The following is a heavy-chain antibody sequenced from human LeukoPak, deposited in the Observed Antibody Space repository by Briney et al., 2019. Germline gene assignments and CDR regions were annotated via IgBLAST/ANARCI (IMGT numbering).Heavy chain of an antibody. V-gene: IGHV1-18*01. J-gene: IGHJ6*02. CDR1: GYTFTSYG. D-gene: IGHD2-2*01. Sequence: ASVKVSCKASGYTFTSYGISWVRQAPGQGLEWMGWISAYNGNTNYAQKLQGRVTMTTDTSTSTAYMELRSLRSDDTAVYYCARDRFGCSSTSCYVPYYYYGMDVWGQGTTVTVSS. CDR3: ARDRFGCSSTSCYVPYYYYGMDV. CDR2: ISAYNGNT.